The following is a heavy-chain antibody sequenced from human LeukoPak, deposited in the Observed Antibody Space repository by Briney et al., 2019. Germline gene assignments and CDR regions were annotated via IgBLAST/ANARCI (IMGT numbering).Heavy chain of an antibody. V-gene: IGHV3-21*01. CDR3: ARNPDGGPYCGGDCYSYGMDV. J-gene: IGHJ6*02. CDR2: ISSSSSYI. Sequence: PGGSLRLSCAASGFTFSSYSMNWVRQAPGKGLEWVSSISSSSSYIYYADSVKGRFTISRDNAKNSLYLQMNSLRAEDTAVYYCARNPDGGPYCGGDCYSYGMDVWGQGTTVTVSS. CDR1: GFTFSSYS. D-gene: IGHD2-21*02.